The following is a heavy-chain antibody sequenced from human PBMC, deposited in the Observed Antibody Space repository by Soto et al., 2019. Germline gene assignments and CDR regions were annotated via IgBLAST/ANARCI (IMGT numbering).Heavy chain of an antibody. Sequence: LXISCNGSGYSFTSYWIGWVRQMPGKGLEWMGIIYPGDSDTRYSPSFQGQVTISADKSISTAYLQWSSLKASDTAMYYCARFDIVVVPDAFDIWGPGKMVTVSS. CDR3: ARFDIVVVPDAFDI. CDR1: GYSFTSYW. J-gene: IGHJ3*02. V-gene: IGHV5-51*01. CDR2: IYPGDSDT. D-gene: IGHD2-21*01.